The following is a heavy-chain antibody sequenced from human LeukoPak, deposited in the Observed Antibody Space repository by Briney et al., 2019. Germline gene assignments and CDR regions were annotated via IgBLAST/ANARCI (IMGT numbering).Heavy chain of an antibody. Sequence: SETLSLTCIVSGGSLNSPNYYWGWIRQPPGKGLEWIGTIYYTGTTYYNSSLKRRLTISVDTSKNQFSLKLTSVTAANTAVYYCARHDYYGSLNWFDPWGQGTLITVSS. D-gene: IGHD3-10*01. J-gene: IGHJ5*02. CDR1: GGSLNSPNYY. V-gene: IGHV4-39*01. CDR3: ARHDYYGSLNWFDP. CDR2: IYYTGTT.